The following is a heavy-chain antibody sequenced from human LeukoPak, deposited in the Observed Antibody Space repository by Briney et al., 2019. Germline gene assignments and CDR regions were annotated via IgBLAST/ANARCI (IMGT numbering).Heavy chain of an antibody. CDR3: AKEKSDYGDYFVDAFDI. CDR1: GFTFSSYA. V-gene: IGHV3-23*01. D-gene: IGHD4-17*01. J-gene: IGHJ3*02. CDR2: ISGSGGST. Sequence: GGSLRLSCAASGFTFSSYAMSWVRQAPGKGLEWVSAISGSGGSTYYADSVKGRFTISRDNSKNTLYLQMNSLRAEDTAVYYCAKEKSDYGDYFVDAFDIWGQGTMVTVSS.